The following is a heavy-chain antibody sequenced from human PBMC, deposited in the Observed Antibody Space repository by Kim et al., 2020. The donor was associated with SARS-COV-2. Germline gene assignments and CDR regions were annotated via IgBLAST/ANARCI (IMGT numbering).Heavy chain of an antibody. V-gene: IGHV1-2*05. J-gene: IGHJ6*02. CDR3: ARRVVTIWTVYGMDV. CDR1: GYTFTGYY. D-gene: IGHD3-3*01. Sequence: ASVKVSCKASGYTFTGYYMHWVRQAPGQGLEWMGRINPNSGGTNYAQKFQGRVTMTRDTSISTAYMELSRLSADETDVYYCARRVVTIWTVYGMDVRGQG. CDR2: INPNSGGT.